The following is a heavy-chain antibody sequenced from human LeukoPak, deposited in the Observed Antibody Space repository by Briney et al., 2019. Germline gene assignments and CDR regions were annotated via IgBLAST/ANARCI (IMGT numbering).Heavy chain of an antibody. Sequence: SETLSLTCTVSGGSISSYYWSWIRQPAGKGLEWIGRIYTSGSTNYNPPLKSRVTMSVDTSKNQSSLKLSSVTAADTAVYYCARVGWVGAADYWGQGTLVTVSS. CDR3: ARVGWVGAADY. J-gene: IGHJ4*02. CDR2: IYTSGST. CDR1: GGSISSYY. D-gene: IGHD2-15*01. V-gene: IGHV4-4*07.